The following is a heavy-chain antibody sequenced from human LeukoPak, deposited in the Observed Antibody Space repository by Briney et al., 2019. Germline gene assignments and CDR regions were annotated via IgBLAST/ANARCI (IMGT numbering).Heavy chain of an antibody. D-gene: IGHD4-11*01. Sequence: GGSLRLSCAASGFTFSSYVMNWVRQAPGKGLEWVSAISGSGGSTYYADSVKGRFTISRDNSKNTLYLQMNSLRAEDTAVYHCANPPTVTIDYWGQGTLVTVSS. CDR3: ANPPTVTIDY. CDR1: GFTFSSYV. V-gene: IGHV3-23*01. CDR2: ISGSGGST. J-gene: IGHJ4*02.